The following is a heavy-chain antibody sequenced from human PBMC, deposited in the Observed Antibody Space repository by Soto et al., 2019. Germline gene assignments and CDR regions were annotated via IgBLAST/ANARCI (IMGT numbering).Heavy chain of an antibody. CDR2: INPSGGST. Sequence: GASVKVSCKASGYTFPSYYMHWVRQAPGQGLEWMGIINPSGGSTSYAQKFQGRVTMTRDTSTSTVYMELSSLRSEDTAVYYCATGTQWLGTPYYYYGMDVWGQGTTVTVSS. V-gene: IGHV1-46*01. CDR3: ATGTQWLGTPYYYYGMDV. J-gene: IGHJ6*02. CDR1: GYTFPSYY. D-gene: IGHD6-19*01.